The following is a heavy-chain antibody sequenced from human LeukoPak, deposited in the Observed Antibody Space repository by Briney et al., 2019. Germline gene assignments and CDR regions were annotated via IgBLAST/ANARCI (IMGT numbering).Heavy chain of an antibody. J-gene: IGHJ4*02. V-gene: IGHV4-59*01. D-gene: IGHD3-16*01. CDR3: ARTWGGLYYFDY. Sequence: SETLSLTCAVSGGSISTYYWSWIRQPPGKGLEWIAYIYCSGSTNYNPSLRSRVTMSVDTSKSQFSLKLSSVTAADTAVYFCARTWGGLYYFDYWGQGTLVTVSS. CDR2: IYCSGST. CDR1: GGSISTYY.